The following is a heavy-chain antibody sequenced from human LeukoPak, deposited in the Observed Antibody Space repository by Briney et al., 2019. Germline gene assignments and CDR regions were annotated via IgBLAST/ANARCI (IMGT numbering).Heavy chain of an antibody. V-gene: IGHV4-61*01. CDR2: IYYSGSA. J-gene: IGHJ4*02. Sequence: PSETLSLTCTVSGYSISSGYYWSWIRQPPGKGLEWIGYIYYSGSANYHPSLKSRVTISVDTSKNRFSLRLSSVTAADTAVYYCARVTGYMVEDYFDYWGQGTLVTVSS. CDR1: GYSISSGYY. D-gene: IGHD6-13*01. CDR3: ARVTGYMVEDYFDY.